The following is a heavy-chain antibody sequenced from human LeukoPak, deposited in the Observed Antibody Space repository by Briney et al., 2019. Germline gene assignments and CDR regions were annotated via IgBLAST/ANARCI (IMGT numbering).Heavy chain of an antibody. CDR2: ISLGTSDT. Sequence: GGSLRLSCAASGFTFSNYAMSWVRQAPGKGLEWVSGISLGTSDTYYADSVKGRFTISRDNSKNTLYLQMNSLRAEDTAVYCCAKGFNYYDSSGYYGDYFDYWGQGTLVTVSS. CDR3: AKGFNYYDSSGYYGDYFDY. D-gene: IGHD3-22*01. V-gene: IGHV3-23*01. CDR1: GFTFSNYA. J-gene: IGHJ4*02.